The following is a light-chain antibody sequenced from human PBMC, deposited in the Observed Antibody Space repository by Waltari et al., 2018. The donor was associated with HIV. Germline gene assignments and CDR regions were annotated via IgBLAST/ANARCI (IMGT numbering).Light chain of an antibody. CDR2: GAS. V-gene: IGKV3-20*01. J-gene: IGKJ3*01. CDR1: QNIISNY. Sequence: EIVLTQSPATLSLSPGDKVTLSCRASQNIISNYLAWYQRKFGQAPRLLIYGASTRATGIPDRFSGSGSGTDFNLTISRLEPGDFAIYFCQQYGSSPPTFGPGTKVDIK. CDR3: QQYGSSPPT.